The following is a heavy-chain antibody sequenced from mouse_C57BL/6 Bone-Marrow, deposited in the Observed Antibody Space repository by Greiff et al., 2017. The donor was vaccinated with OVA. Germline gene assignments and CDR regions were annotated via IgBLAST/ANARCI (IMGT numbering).Heavy chain of an antibody. V-gene: IGHV1-26*01. CDR3: ASDSSGYPDY. J-gene: IGHJ2*01. CDR1: GYTFTDYY. CDR2: INPNNGGT. Sequence: EVQLQQSGPELVKPGASVKISCKASGYTFTDYYMNWVKQSHGQSLEWIGDINPNNGGTSYNQKFKGKAALTVDKSSSTAYMELRSLTSEDSAVYYCASDSSGYPDYWGQGTTLTVSS. D-gene: IGHD3-2*02.